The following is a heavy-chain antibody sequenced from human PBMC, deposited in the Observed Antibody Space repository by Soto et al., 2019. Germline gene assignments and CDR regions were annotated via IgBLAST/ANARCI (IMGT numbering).Heavy chain of an antibody. CDR3: AHRPRLSPFRLRGRQNWYDP. V-gene: IGHV2-5*02. J-gene: IGHJ5*02. CDR1: GFSLSTSGVG. CDR2: IYWDDDK. D-gene: IGHD3-10*01. Sequence: QITLKESGPTLVKPTQTLTLTCTFSGFSLSTSGVGVGWIRQPPGKALEWLALIYWDDDKRYSPSLKSRLTITKDTSKNQVVLTMTNMHPVDTATYYCAHRPRLSPFRLRGRQNWYDPWGQGTLVTVSS.